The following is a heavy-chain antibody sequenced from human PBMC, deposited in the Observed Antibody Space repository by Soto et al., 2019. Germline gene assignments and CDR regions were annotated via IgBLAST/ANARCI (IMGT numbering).Heavy chain of an antibody. V-gene: IGHV4-59*01. Sequence: PSETLSLTCTVSGGSISSYYWSWIRQPPGKGLEWIGYIYYSGSTNYNPSLKSRVTISVDTSKNQFSLKLSSVTAAGTAVYYCARAMYSGSYALRYWGQGTLVTVSS. J-gene: IGHJ4*02. CDR2: IYYSGST. CDR1: GGSISSYY. CDR3: ARAMYSGSYALRY. D-gene: IGHD1-26*01.